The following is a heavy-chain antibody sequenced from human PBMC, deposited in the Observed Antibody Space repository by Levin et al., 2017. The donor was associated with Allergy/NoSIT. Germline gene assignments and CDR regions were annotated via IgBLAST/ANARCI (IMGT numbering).Heavy chain of an antibody. V-gene: IGHV4-30-2*01. D-gene: IGHD5-18*01. CDR1: GGSISSGGYS. J-gene: IGHJ4*02. Sequence: SETLSLTCAVSGGSISSGGYSWSWIRQPPGKGLEWIGYIYHSGSTYYNPSLKSRVTISVDRSKNQFSLKLSSVTAADTAVYYCARRDTAMVDYWGQGTLVTVSS. CDR3: ARRDTAMVDY. CDR2: IYHSGST.